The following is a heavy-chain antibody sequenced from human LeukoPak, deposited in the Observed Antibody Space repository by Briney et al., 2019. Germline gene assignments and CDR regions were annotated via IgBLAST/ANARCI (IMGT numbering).Heavy chain of an antibody. CDR1: GGSISSYY. CDR2: IYYSGST. J-gene: IGHJ6*03. V-gene: IGHV4-59*12. CDR3: ARDCTTIAVAGAYYYYYMDV. Sequence: SETLSLTCTVSGGSISSYYWSWIRQPPGNGLEWIGYIYYSGSTNYNPSLKSRVTISVDTSKNHFSLKLSSVTPEDTAVYYCARDCTTIAVAGAYYYYYMDVWGKGTTVTISS. D-gene: IGHD6-19*01.